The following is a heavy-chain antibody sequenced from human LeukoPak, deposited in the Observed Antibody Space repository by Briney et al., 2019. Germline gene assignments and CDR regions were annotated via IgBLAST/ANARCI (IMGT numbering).Heavy chain of an antibody. CDR2: ISYDGSNK. V-gene: IGHV3-30*04. Sequence: GGSLRLSCAASGFTFSSYAMHWVRQAPGKGLEWVAVISYDGSNKYYADSVEGRFTISRDNSKNTLYLQMNSLRAEDTAVYYCARDALRITMVRGVIITGPDYWGQGTLVTVSS. J-gene: IGHJ4*02. D-gene: IGHD3-10*01. CDR3: ARDALRITMVRGVIITGPDY. CDR1: GFTFSSYA.